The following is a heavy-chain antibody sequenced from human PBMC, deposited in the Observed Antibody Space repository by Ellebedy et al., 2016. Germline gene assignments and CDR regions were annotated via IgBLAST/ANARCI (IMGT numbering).Heavy chain of an antibody. CDR3: ARDDDNSGNYFDY. D-gene: IGHD3-10*01. V-gene: IGHV3-33*01. CDR1: GFTFSSYG. CDR2: IWYDGSNK. J-gene: IGHJ4*02. Sequence: GGSLRLSCAASGFTFSSYGMHWVRQAPGKGLEWVAVIWYDGSNKYYADSVKGRFTISSDNSKNTLYLQMNSLRAEDTAVYYCARDDDNSGNYFDYWGQGILVTVSS.